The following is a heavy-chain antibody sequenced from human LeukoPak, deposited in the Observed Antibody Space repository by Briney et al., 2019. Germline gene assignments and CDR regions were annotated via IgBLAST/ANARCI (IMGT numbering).Heavy chain of an antibody. CDR2: IDASGGST. V-gene: IGHV3-23*01. Sequence: GGSLRLSCAASGFTFSSYAMTWVRQAPGKGLEWVSSIDASGGSTYYADSLKGRFTISRDNSKNTFFLQMNTLRAADTAVYYCAKGSGSGWYGWFAPWGQGTLVTVSS. D-gene: IGHD6-19*01. CDR1: GFTFSSYA. J-gene: IGHJ5*02. CDR3: AKGSGSGWYGWFAP.